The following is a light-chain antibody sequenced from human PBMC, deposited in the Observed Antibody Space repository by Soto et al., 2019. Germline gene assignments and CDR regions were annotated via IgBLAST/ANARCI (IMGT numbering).Light chain of an antibody. CDR1: SSDVGGYNY. CDR2: EVS. Sequence: QSALTQPASVSGSPGQSITISCTGTSSDVGGYNYVSWYQQHPGKAPKLIIYEVSNRPSGVSNRFSGSKSGNTASLTISGLQAEDEADYYCSSYTSSSWVFGGGTKVTVL. CDR3: SSYTSSSWV. V-gene: IGLV2-14*01. J-gene: IGLJ3*02.